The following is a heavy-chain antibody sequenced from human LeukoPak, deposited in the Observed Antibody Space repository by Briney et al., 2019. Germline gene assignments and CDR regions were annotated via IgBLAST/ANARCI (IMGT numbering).Heavy chain of an antibody. J-gene: IGHJ4*02. CDR2: IYYSGST. Sequence: SETLSLTCTVSGGSISSYYWSWIRQPPGKGLEWIGYIYYSGSTNYNPSLESRVTISVDTSKNQFSLKLSSVTAADTAVYYCARVGSPMTTVAPEDYWGQGTLVTVSS. CDR1: GGSISSYY. V-gene: IGHV4-59*01. CDR3: ARVGSPMTTVAPEDY. D-gene: IGHD4-23*01.